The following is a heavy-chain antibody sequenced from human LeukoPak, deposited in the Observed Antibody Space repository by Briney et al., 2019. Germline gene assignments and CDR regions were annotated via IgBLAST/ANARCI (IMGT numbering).Heavy chain of an antibody. D-gene: IGHD5-18*01. V-gene: IGHV3-21*01. CDR2: ISSSSSYI. CDR1: GLTVSSYS. Sequence: PGGSLRLSCVASGLTVSSYSMNWVRQAPGKGLEWVSSISSSSSYIYYADSVKGRFTISRDNAKNSLYLQMNSLRAEDTAVYYCASSGYSYGNPFDYWGQGTLVTVSS. J-gene: IGHJ4*02. CDR3: ASSGYSYGNPFDY.